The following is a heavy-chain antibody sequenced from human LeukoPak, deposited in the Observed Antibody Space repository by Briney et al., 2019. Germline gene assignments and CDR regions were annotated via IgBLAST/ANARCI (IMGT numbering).Heavy chain of an antibody. Sequence: GGSLRLSCAASGFTFSNYAMSWVRQAPGKGLEWVSAIGGGGVNTYYADSVKGRFTISRDNSKNTLYLQMNSLRAEDTAVYYCAKRNQGCMDVWGQGTTVTASS. CDR2: IGGGGVNT. CDR1: GFTFSNYA. J-gene: IGHJ6*02. CDR3: AKRNQGCMDV. V-gene: IGHV3-23*01. D-gene: IGHD1-14*01.